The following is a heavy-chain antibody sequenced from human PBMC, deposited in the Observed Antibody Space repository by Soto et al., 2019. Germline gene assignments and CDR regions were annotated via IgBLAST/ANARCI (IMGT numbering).Heavy chain of an antibody. D-gene: IGHD6-13*01. CDR1: GFTFSSYG. V-gene: IGHV3-33*01. Sequence: GGSLRLSCAASGFTFSSYGMHWVRQAPGKGLEWVAVIWYDGSNKYYADSVKGRFTISRDNSKNTLYLQMNSLRAEDTAVYYCARDRIAAADGFYGMDVWGQGTTVTVSS. CDR3: ARDRIAAADGFYGMDV. CDR2: IWYDGSNK. J-gene: IGHJ6*02.